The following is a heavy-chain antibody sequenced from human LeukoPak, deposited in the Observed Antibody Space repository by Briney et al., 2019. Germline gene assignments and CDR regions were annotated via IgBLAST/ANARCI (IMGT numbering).Heavy chain of an antibody. CDR1: GGSISSSSYY. Sequence: SETLSLTYTVSGGSISSSSYYWGWIRQPPGKGLEWIGIIYYSGSTYYNPSLKSRVTISVDTSKNQFSLKLSSVTAADTAVYYCARENGGSGSHTRMYYFDYWGQGTLVTVSS. D-gene: IGHD3-10*01. CDR2: IYYSGST. V-gene: IGHV4-39*07. J-gene: IGHJ4*02. CDR3: ARENGGSGSHTRMYYFDY.